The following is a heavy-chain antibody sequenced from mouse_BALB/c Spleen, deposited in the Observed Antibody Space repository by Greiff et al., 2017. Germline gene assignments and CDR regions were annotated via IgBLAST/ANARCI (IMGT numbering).Heavy chain of an antibody. J-gene: IGHJ4*01. Sequence: EVMLVESGGGLVQPGGSLKLSCAASGFTFSSYGMSWVRQTPDKRLELVATINSNGGSTYYPDSVKGRFTISRDNAKNTLYLQMSSLKSEDTAMYYCGRERYKSYAMDYWGQGTSVTVSS. CDR2: INSNGGST. D-gene: IGHD1-3*01. CDR3: GRERYKSYAMDY. V-gene: IGHV5-6-3*01. CDR1: GFTFSSYG.